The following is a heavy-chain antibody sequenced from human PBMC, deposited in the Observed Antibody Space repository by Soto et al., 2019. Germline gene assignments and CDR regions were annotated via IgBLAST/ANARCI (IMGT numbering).Heavy chain of an antibody. J-gene: IGHJ4*02. V-gene: IGHV4-34*01. CDR3: ARKTIVVVPAAPGDFDY. CDR1: GGSFSGYY. CDR2: INHSGST. Sequence: SETLSLTCAVYGGSFSGYYWSWIRQPPGKGLEWIGEINHSGSTNYNPSLKSRVTISVDTSKNQFSLKLSSVTAADTAVYYCARKTIVVVPAAPGDFDYWGQGTLVTVSS. D-gene: IGHD2-2*01.